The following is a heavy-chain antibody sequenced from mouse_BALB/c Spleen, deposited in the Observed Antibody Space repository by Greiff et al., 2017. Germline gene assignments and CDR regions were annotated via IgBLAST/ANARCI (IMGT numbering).Heavy chain of an antibody. CDR1: GYAFSSYW. D-gene: IGHD1-1*01. CDR3: ARRRDLGSNYAMDY. Sequence: QVHVKQSGAELVRPGSSVKISCKASGYAFSSYWMNWVKQRPGQGLEWIGQIYPGDGDTNYNGKFKGKATLTADKSSSTAYMQLSSLTSEDSAVYFCARRRDLGSNYAMDYWGQGTSVTVSS. J-gene: IGHJ4*01. V-gene: IGHV1-80*01. CDR2: IYPGDGDT.